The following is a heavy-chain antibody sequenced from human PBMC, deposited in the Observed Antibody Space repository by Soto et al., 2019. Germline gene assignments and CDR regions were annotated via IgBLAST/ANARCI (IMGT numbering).Heavy chain of an antibody. V-gene: IGHV3-23*01. J-gene: IGHJ4*02. CDR2: ISGSGAGT. CDR3: AKTMTTENTGY. CDR1: GFIFSSYA. Sequence: VQLLESGGGMVQPGGSLILSCAASGFIFSSYAMSWVRQAPGKGLEWVSAISGSGAGTYYADPVRGRFTISRDNSRNTLYLQMKSLRVEDTAVYYCAKTMTTENTGYWGQGTLVTVSS. D-gene: IGHD4-17*01.